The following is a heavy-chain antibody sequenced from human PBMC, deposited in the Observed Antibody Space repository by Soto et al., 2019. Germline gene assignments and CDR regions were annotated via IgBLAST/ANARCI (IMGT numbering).Heavy chain of an antibody. D-gene: IGHD6-13*01. CDR2: ISVSGGST. J-gene: IGHJ5*02. Sequence: GSLILSCAASGFTFSSYAMSWVRQAPGKGLEWVSAISVSGGSTYYADSVKGRFTISRENSKNTLYLQMNSLRAEDTAVYYCAKDPVILPFAAGLNWFDPWGQGTLVTVSS. V-gene: IGHV3-23*01. CDR1: GFTFSSYA. CDR3: AKDPVILPFAAGLNWFDP.